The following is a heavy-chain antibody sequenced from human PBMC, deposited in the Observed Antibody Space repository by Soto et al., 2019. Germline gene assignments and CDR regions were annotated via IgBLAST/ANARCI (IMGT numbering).Heavy chain of an antibody. CDR3: AREELLWFGEAENYGMDV. D-gene: IGHD3-10*01. CDR1: GFTFSSYA. V-gene: IGHV3-23*01. J-gene: IGHJ6*02. Sequence: GGSLRLSCAASGFTFSSYAMSWVRQAPGKGLEWVSAISGSGSSTYYADSVKDRFTISRDNSNNMLYLQMNSLRADDTAVYYCAREELLWFGEAENYGMDVWGQGTTVTVSS. CDR2: ISGSGSST.